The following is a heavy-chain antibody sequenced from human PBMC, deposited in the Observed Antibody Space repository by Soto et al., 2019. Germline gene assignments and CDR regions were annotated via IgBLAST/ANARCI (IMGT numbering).Heavy chain of an antibody. CDR1: GFTFSNYA. Sequence: EVQLLESGGGLVQPGGSLRLSCAASGFTFSNYAMNWVRQAPGKGLEWVSTISSSSGSTYYADSVKGRFTISRDNSKNFLYLQMNSLRGDDTAVYYCAKVGSERYSGQHFDYWGQGTLVTISS. V-gene: IGHV3-23*01. J-gene: IGHJ4*02. D-gene: IGHD5-12*01. CDR2: ISSSSGST. CDR3: AKVGSERYSGQHFDY.